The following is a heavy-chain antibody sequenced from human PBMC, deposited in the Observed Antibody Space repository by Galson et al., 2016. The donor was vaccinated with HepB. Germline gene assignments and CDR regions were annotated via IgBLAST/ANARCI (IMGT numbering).Heavy chain of an antibody. Sequence: SLRLSCAASGFTFSNYALTWVRQTPGKGLEWVSGISSSGITTFYAESVKGRFNISRDNSNNTLYLQMNSLRAEDTAVYYCEKGIRGSGYLWKRVLQKDHWGRGVLVTVSA. J-gene: IGHJ4*02. V-gene: IGHV3-23*01. CDR2: ISSSGITT. D-gene: IGHD6-19*01. CDR1: GFTFSNYA. CDR3: EKGIRGSGYLWKRVLQKDH.